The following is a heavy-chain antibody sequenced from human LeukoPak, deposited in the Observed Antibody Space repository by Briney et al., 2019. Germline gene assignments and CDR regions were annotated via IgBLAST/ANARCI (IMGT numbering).Heavy chain of an antibody. CDR3: ARDGGPYYDSSGYYESRAFDI. CDR2: ISAYNCNT. D-gene: IGHD3-22*01. V-gene: IGHV1-18*01. CDR1: GYTFTSYG. J-gene: IGHJ3*02. Sequence: ASVKVSCQASGYTFTSYGISWVRQAPGQGLEWMGWISAYNCNTNYPHNLQGRVTMTTDTSTSPAYMELRSLRSDDTAVYYCARDGGPYYDSSGYYESRAFDIWGQGTMVTVSS.